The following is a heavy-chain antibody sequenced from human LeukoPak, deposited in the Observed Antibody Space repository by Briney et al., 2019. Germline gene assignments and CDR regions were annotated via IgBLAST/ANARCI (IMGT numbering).Heavy chain of an antibody. CDR1: GGSITSGSYY. D-gene: IGHD4-11*01. CDR3: ARADYSGVTYYYYYVDV. J-gene: IGHJ6*03. V-gene: IGHV4-61*02. Sequence: PSETLSLTCSVSGGSITSGSYYWTWARQPAGKGLEWVGRIYTSGSTDYNPSLKSRVTISVDTSKNQFSLNLTSVTAADTAVYYCARADYSGVTYYYYYVDVWGKGTTVTVSS. CDR2: IYTSGST.